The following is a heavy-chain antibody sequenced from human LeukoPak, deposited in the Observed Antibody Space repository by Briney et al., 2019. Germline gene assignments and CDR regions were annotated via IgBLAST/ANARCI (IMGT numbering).Heavy chain of an antibody. CDR3: ATARDRNSVYSSLDY. V-gene: IGHV1-2*02. CDR1: GYTFTRYY. J-gene: IGHJ4*02. D-gene: IGHD5/OR15-5a*01. CDR2: INPNSGGT. Sequence: ASVKVSFKASGYTFTRYYMHWVRQAPGQGLEWMGWINPNSGGTNYAQKFQGRVTMTRDTSISTAYMELSSLRSDDTAVYYCATARDRNSVYSSLDYWGQGTLVTVSS.